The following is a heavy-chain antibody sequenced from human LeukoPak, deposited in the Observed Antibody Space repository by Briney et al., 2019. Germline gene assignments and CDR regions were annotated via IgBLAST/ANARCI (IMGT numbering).Heavy chain of an antibody. CDR3: GRVHCSTNSCYDYYDYYMDV. J-gene: IGHJ6*03. CDR1: GFRFDDYS. D-gene: IGHD2-2*01. CDR2: INWDGAST. Sequence: GGSLRLSCAPSGFRFDDYSMNWVRHVPGKGREWVAGINWDGASTGYRGSMKGRFTISRDNGKNSLYLQLNSLRVEDTAVYYCGRVHCSTNSCYDYYDYYMDVSGNGTTVTVSS. V-gene: IGHV3-20*04.